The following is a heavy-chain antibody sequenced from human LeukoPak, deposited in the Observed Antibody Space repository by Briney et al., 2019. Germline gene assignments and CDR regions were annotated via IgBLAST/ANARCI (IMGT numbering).Heavy chain of an antibody. CDR3: ASISGYSGSRLGYYYYMDV. CDR1: GGTFSSYA. D-gene: IGHD5-12*01. CDR2: IIPIFGTA. V-gene: IGHV1-69*05. J-gene: IGHJ6*03. Sequence: ASVKVSCKASGGTFSSYAISWVRQAPGQGLEWMGGIIPIFGTANYAQKFQGRVTITTDESTSTAYMELSSLRSEDTAVYYCASISGYSGSRLGYYYYMDVWGKGTTVTVSS.